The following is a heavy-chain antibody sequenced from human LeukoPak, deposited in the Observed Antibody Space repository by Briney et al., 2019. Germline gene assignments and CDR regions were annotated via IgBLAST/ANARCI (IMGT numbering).Heavy chain of an antibody. J-gene: IGHJ4*02. Sequence: SETLSLTCTVSGGSISSYYWSWIRQPPGKGLEWIGYIFYSGNTNYNPSLKSRVTISVDTSKNQFSLKLRSVTAADTAVYYCATMVQGVYTYFGSWGQGNLVAVSS. CDR2: IFYSGNT. V-gene: IGHV4-59*01. D-gene: IGHD3-10*01. CDR3: ATMVQGVYTYFGS. CDR1: GGSISSYY.